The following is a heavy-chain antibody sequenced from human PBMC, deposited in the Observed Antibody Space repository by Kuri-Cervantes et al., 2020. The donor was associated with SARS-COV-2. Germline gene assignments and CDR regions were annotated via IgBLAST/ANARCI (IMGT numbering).Heavy chain of an antibody. CDR1: GLSFGNSV. CDR2: INSNGGSI. Sequence: GESLKISCSASGLSFGNSVMHWVRQAPGKGLQYVSSINSNGGSIYHTDSVKGRFTISRDNSKNTLYLQMSSLRAEDTAVYYCVQQIAVVDHYFDFWGQGTLVTVSS. V-gene: IGHV3-64D*06. J-gene: IGHJ4*02. D-gene: IGHD2-2*01. CDR3: VQQIAVVDHYFDF.